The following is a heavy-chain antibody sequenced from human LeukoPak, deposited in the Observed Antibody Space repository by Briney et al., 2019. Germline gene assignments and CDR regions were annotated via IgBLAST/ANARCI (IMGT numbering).Heavy chain of an antibody. CDR1: GGSIGSYY. CDR3: ARGEMATSFDY. V-gene: IGHV4-59*01. Sequence: SETLSLTCTVSGGSIGSYYWSWIRQPPGKGLEWIGYIYYSGSTNYNPSLKSRVTISVDTSKNQFSLKLSSVTAADTAVYYCARGEMATSFDYWGQGTLVTVSS. D-gene: IGHD5-24*01. CDR2: IYYSGST. J-gene: IGHJ4*02.